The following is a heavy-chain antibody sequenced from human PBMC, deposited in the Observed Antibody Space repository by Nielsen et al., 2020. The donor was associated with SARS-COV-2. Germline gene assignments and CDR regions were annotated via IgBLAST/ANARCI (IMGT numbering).Heavy chain of an antibody. V-gene: IGHV4-59*01. CDR3: AREVSSGWYSAFDI. CDR1: GGSISSYY. J-gene: IGHJ3*02. CDR2: IYYSGST. D-gene: IGHD6-19*01. Sequence: SETLSLTCTVSGGSISSYYWSWIRQPPGKGLEWIGYIYYSGSTNYNPSLKSRVTISVDTSKNQFSLKLSSVTAADTAVYYCAREVSSGWYSAFDIWGQGTMVTVSS.